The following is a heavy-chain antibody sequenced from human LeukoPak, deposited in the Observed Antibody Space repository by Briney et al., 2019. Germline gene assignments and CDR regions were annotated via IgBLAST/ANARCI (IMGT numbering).Heavy chain of an antibody. CDR2: INHSGSA. V-gene: IGHV4-34*01. D-gene: IGHD4-17*01. J-gene: IGHJ4*02. CDR3: ARGQGTVTTH. CDR1: GGSFSAYY. Sequence: SETLSLTYAVSGGSFSAYYWTWIRQPPGKGLEWIGEINHSGSANYNPSLKSRVTISLDTSKNQFSLKLSSVTAADTAVYYCARGQGTVTTHWGQGTLVTVSS.